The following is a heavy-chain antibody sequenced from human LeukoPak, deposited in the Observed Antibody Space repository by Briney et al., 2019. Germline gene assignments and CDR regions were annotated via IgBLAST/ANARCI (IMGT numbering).Heavy chain of an antibody. D-gene: IGHD1-26*01. CDR3: AKSGGYGLIDY. J-gene: IGHJ4*02. CDR2: IYSSGST. CDR1: GGSFSGYY. Sequence: SETLSLTCAVYGGSFSGYYWGWIRQPPGKGLEWIGNIYSSGSTYYNASLQSRVTISIDTSKNQFSLRLNSVTAADTAMYYCAKSGGYGLIDYWGQGTRVTVSS. V-gene: IGHV4-34*01.